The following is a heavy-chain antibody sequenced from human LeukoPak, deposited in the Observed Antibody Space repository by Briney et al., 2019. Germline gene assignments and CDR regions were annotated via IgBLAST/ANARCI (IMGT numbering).Heavy chain of an antibody. V-gene: IGHV3-66*02. Sequence: PGGSLRLSCAAPGFTVSSDFMSWVRQAPGKGLEWVSVIYSGQNTYYADSVKGRFTISRDNSKNTVYLQTNRLRVEDTAVYYCARGLAMTDPFGYWGQGTLVTVSS. D-gene: IGHD2-21*02. CDR3: ARGLAMTDPFGY. CDR2: IYSGQNT. CDR1: GFTVSSDF. J-gene: IGHJ4*02.